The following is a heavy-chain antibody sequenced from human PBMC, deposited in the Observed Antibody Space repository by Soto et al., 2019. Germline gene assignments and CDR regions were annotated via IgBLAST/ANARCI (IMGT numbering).Heavy chain of an antibody. V-gene: IGHV3-73*01. CDR2: IRNKAGNYAT. Sequence: VLLEESGGGLVQPGGSLKLSCAASGFDFSVSAMHWVRQASGKGLEWVGRIRNKAGNYATACAESVKGRFTNSRDDAKNTTYLQCSSQKAEDTAVHYCPRHRIIWANQMTTVISNDGFDIWGHGTMVTVSA. CDR3: PRHRIIWANQMTTVISNDGFDI. D-gene: IGHD4-4*01. J-gene: IGHJ3*02. CDR1: GFDFSVSA.